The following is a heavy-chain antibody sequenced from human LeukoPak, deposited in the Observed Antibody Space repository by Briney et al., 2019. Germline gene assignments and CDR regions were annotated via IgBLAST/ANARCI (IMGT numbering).Heavy chain of an antibody. V-gene: IGHV3-30*04. D-gene: IGHD1-14*01. CDR1: GFTFSSYA. CDR2: TSYDGSNK. J-gene: IGHJ6*04. Sequence: GRSLRLSCAASGFTFSSYAMHWVRQAPGKGLEWVAVTSYDGSNKYCADSVKGRFTISRDNSKNTLYLQMNSLRAEDTAVYYCARPGFSIYYYYGMDVWGKGTTVTVSS. CDR3: ARPGFSIYYYYGMDV.